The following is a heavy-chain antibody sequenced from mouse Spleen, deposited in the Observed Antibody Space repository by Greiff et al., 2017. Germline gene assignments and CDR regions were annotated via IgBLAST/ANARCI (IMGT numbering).Heavy chain of an antibody. CDR1: GYTFTSYW. Sequence: VQLQQPGAELVKPGASVKLSCKASGYTFTSYWMHWVKQRPGQGLEWIGEIDPSDSYTNYNQKFKGKATLTVDKSSSTAYMQLSSLTSEDSAVYYCARGGYGSSVDYWGQGTTLTVSS. CDR2: IDPSDSYT. CDR3: ARGGYGSSVDY. J-gene: IGHJ2*01. D-gene: IGHD1-1*01. V-gene: IGHV1-69*02.